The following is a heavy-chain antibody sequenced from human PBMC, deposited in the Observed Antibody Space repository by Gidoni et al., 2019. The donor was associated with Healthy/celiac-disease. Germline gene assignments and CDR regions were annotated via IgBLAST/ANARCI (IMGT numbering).Heavy chain of an antibody. Sequence: QVQLQQWGAGLLKPSETLSLTCAVYGGSSSGYYWSWIRQPPGKGLEWIGESNHSGSTNYNPSRKSRVTISVDTSKNQFSLKLSSVTAADTAVYYCARGSFRYSSGWSSLGPSTYYYYYGMDVWGQGTTVTVSS. CDR3: ARGSFRYSSGWSSLGPSTYYYYYGMDV. J-gene: IGHJ6*02. D-gene: IGHD6-19*01. CDR1: GGSSSGYY. V-gene: IGHV4-34*01. CDR2: SNHSGST.